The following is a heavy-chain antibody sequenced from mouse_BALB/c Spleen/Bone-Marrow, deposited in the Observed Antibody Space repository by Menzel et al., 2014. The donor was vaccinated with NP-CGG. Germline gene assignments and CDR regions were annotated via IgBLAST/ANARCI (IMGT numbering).Heavy chain of an antibody. CDR3: ARFPMDY. CDR1: GFTFTDYY. J-gene: IGHJ4*01. Sequence: EVNVVESGGGLVQPGGSLRLSCTTSGFTFTDYYMSWVRQPPGKALEWLAFIRNKAYGYTTEYSASVRGRFTISRDNSQSILYLQTNTLRAEDSATYYCARFPMDYWGQGTSVTVSS. CDR2: IRNKAYGYTT. V-gene: IGHV7-3*02.